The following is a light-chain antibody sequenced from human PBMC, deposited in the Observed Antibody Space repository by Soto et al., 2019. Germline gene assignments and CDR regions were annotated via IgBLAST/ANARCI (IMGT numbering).Light chain of an antibody. CDR3: TSYTSSSALVV. CDR1: SSDVGGYDY. J-gene: IGLJ2*01. V-gene: IGLV2-14*03. CDR2: DVT. Sequence: QSALTQPASVSGSPGQSITISCTGTSSDVGGYDYVSWYQQHPVKAPKLSIYDVTNRPSGVSNRFSGSKSGNTASLTISGLQAEDEADYNWTSYTSSSALVVFGGGTKVTVL.